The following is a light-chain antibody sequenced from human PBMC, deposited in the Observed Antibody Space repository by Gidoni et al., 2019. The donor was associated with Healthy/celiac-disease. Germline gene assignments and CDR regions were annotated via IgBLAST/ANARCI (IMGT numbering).Light chain of an antibody. V-gene: IGLV2-23*02. J-gene: IGLJ3*02. CDR3: CSYAGSRV. CDR2: EVS. Sequence: QPALTQPALVSGLPGQSIPISCTGTSSDVGRYNLVSWYQQHPGKAPKLIIYEVSKRPSGVSNRFSGSKSGNTASLTISGLQAEDEADYYCCSYAGSRVFGGGTKLTVL. CDR1: SSDVGRYNL.